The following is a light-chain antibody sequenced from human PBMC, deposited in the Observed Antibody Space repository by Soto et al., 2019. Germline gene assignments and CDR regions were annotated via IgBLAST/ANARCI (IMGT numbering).Light chain of an antibody. V-gene: IGLV2-14*01. J-gene: IGLJ3*02. Sequence: QSVLTQPASVSGSPGQSITISCTGTSSDVGGYNYVSWYQQHPGNAPKLMIYEVSNRPSGVSHRFSGSKSGDTASLTISGLQAEDGADYYCSSYTAFSTWVFGGGTKLTVL. CDR3: SSYTAFSTWV. CDR1: SSDVGGYNY. CDR2: EVS.